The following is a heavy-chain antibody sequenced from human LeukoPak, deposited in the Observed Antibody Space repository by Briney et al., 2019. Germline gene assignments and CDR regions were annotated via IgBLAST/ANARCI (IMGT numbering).Heavy chain of an antibody. CDR3: ARRSGIAVAGAFDY. D-gene: IGHD6-19*01. V-gene: IGHV3-23*01. CDR1: GFTFSSYA. Sequence: GGSLRLSCAASGFTFSSYAMSWVRQAPGKGLEWVSGISGSGDSTYYADSVKGRFTISRDNSKNTLYLQMNSLRAEDAAVYYCARRSGIAVAGAFDYWGQGTLVTVSS. J-gene: IGHJ4*02. CDR2: ISGSGDST.